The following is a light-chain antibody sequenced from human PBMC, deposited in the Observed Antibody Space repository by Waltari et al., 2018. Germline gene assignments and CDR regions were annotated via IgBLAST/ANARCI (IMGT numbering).Light chain of an antibody. V-gene: IGKV3-11*01. Sequence: EIVLTQSPATVSLFPGERATLSCRASQSVNYFLAWFQQKPGQAPRLLIYNASNRATGIPVRFNGSGSGTGFTLSIRRLQPEDFAFYYCQQRTNWPLTFGGGSKVDIK. J-gene: IGKJ4*01. CDR3: QQRTNWPLT. CDR1: QSVNYF. CDR2: NAS.